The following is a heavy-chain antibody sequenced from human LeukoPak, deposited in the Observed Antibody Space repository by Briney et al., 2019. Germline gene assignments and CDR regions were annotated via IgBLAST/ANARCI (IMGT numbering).Heavy chain of an antibody. D-gene: IGHD2-2*01. Sequence: SVTLSFTGSGGTFSINTFCWVRLAPGQGLEWMGRIIPILGIANYAQKFQGRVTITADKSTSTAYMELSSLRSEDTAVYYCASDYCSSTSCSQLVYLHLWGRGTVVRVSS. V-gene: IGHV1-69*02. CDR2: IIPILGIA. J-gene: IGHJ2*01. CDR1: GGTFSINT. CDR3: ASDYCSSTSCSQLVYLHL.